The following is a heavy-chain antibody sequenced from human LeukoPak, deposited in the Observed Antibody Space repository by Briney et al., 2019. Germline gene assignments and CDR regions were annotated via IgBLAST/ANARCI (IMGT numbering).Heavy chain of an antibody. CDR3: ARGSAYCTNGVCYSIYYMDV. V-gene: IGHV4-59*01. D-gene: IGHD2-8*01. J-gene: IGHJ6*03. CDR1: GGSISSYY. CDR2: IYYRGSA. Sequence: PSETLSLTCTVSGGSISSYYWSWIRQPPGKGLEWIGYIYYRGSANYNPSLKSRLTISVDTSKNQFSLKLTSVTAADTAVYYCARGSAYCTNGVCYSIYYMDVWGKGTTVTVSS.